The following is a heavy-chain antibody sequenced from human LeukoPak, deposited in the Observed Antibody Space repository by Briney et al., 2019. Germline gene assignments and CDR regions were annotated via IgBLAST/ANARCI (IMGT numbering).Heavy chain of an antibody. CDR3: ARGYNWNYVGY. Sequence: SEALSLTCTVSGGSITSYYWNWIRQPPGKGLEWIGYIYYDGGTNYNPSLKSRVTMSVDTSRNQFSLKLTSATAADTAVYYCARGYNWNYVGYWGQGILVTVSS. CDR1: GGSITSYY. V-gene: IGHV4-59*01. CDR2: IYYDGGT. J-gene: IGHJ4*02. D-gene: IGHD1-20*01.